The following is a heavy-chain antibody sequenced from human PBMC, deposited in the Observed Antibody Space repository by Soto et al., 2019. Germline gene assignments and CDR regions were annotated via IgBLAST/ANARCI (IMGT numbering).Heavy chain of an antibody. D-gene: IGHD3-22*01. CDR1: GGSISSGGYY. CDR2: IYYSGST. CDR3: ARVNYYDSSGYYYESSYFDY. V-gene: IGHV4-31*03. Sequence: SETLSLTCTVSGGSISSGGYYWSWIRQHPGKGLEWIGYIYYSGSTYYNPSLKSRVTISVDTSKNQFSLKLSSVTAADTAVYYCARVNYYDSSGYYYESSYFDYWGQGTLVTVSS. J-gene: IGHJ4*02.